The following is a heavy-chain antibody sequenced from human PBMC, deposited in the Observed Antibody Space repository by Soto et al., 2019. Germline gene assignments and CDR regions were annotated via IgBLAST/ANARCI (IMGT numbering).Heavy chain of an antibody. V-gene: IGHV3-33*01. D-gene: IGHD5-18*01. J-gene: IGHJ3*02. CDR3: ARDRGPYSYGYVPDFYI. Sequence: PGGSLRLSCAASGFTFSSYGMHWVRQAPGKGLEWVAVIWYDGSNKYYADSVKGRFTISRDNSKNTLYLQMNSLRAEDTAVYYCARDRGPYSYGYVPDFYIWGQGTMVTVSS. CDR1: GFTFSSYG. CDR2: IWYDGSNK.